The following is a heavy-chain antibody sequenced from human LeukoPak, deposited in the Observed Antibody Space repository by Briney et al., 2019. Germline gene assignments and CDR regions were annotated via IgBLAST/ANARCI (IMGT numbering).Heavy chain of an antibody. Sequence: SETLSLTCAVYGGSFSGYYWSWIRQPPGKGLEWIGEINHSGSTNYNPSLKSRVTISVDTSKNQFSLKLSSVTAADTAVHYCARTYPYYDFWSGYYTGNWFDPWGQGTLVTVSS. CDR2: INHSGST. CDR3: ARTYPYYDFWSGYYTGNWFDP. J-gene: IGHJ5*02. CDR1: GGSFSGYY. V-gene: IGHV4-34*01. D-gene: IGHD3-3*01.